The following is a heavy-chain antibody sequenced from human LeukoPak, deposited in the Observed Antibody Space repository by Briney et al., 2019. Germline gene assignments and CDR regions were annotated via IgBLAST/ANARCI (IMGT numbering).Heavy chain of an antibody. D-gene: IGHD3-9*01. J-gene: IGHJ6*02. Sequence: GGSLRLSCAASGFTFSSYSMNWVRQAPGKGLEWVSYITSSSNTIYYADSVKGRFTISRDNAKNSLYLQMNSLRAEDTAVYYCARDYENPYYDILTGYSNYYGMDVWGQGTTVTVSS. CDR1: GFTFSSYS. V-gene: IGHV3-48*04. CDR3: ARDYENPYYDILTGYSNYYGMDV. CDR2: ITSSSNTI.